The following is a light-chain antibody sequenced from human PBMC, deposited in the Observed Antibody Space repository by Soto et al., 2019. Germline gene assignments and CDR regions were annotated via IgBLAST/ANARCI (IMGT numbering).Light chain of an antibody. J-gene: IGKJ5*01. V-gene: IGKV3-15*01. Sequence: EIVLTQSPGTLSLSPGEIATLPCRASQSVSSNYLAWYQQKPGQAPRLLIYGASTRATGIPARFSGSGSGTEFTLTISSLQSEDFAVYYCQQYNNWPITFGQGTRLEIK. CDR2: GAS. CDR1: QSVSSN. CDR3: QQYNNWPIT.